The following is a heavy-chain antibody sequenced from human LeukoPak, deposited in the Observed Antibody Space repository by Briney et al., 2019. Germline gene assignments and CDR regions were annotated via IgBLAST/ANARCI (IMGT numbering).Heavy chain of an antibody. V-gene: IGHV3-74*01. Sequence: GGSLRLSCAASGFTFSSYWVHWVRQAPGKGLVWVSRINSDGSSTSYADSVKGRFTISRDNAKNSLYLQMNSLRAEDTAVYYCARAEFQWLAGNWFDPWGQGTLVTVSS. D-gene: IGHD6-19*01. CDR1: GFTFSSYW. CDR2: INSDGSST. J-gene: IGHJ5*02. CDR3: ARAEFQWLAGNWFDP.